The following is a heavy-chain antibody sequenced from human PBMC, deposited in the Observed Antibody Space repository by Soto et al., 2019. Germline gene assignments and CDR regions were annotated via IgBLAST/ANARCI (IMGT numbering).Heavy chain of an antibody. D-gene: IGHD5-12*01. Sequence: PGGLLRLPCPASGFTFCGYAMSWVRQAPGKGLDWVSYIGGSGSTTYYADSVKGRFTISRDNSKNTVDLQKNSLRAEDTAVYYCAKDRPSRNSGYDFEADYWGQGTMVTVSS. CDR1: GFTFCGYA. CDR3: AKDRPSRNSGYDFEADY. CDR2: IGGSGSTT. J-gene: IGHJ4*02. V-gene: IGHV3-23*01.